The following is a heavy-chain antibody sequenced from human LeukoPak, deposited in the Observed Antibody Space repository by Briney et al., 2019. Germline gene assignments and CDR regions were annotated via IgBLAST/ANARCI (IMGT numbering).Heavy chain of an antibody. Sequence: PGGSLRLSCSASRFTFSSYGMHWVRQAPGKGLEYVSTMKSGGGSIYYADSVKGRFTISRDNYKNTLNLQMSSLRPYDTALYYCTSNRSPRRIFDYWGQGTLVTVSS. CDR2: MKSGGGSI. V-gene: IGHV3-64D*06. D-gene: IGHD2-2*01. CDR1: RFTFSSYG. J-gene: IGHJ4*02. CDR3: TSNRSPRRIFDY.